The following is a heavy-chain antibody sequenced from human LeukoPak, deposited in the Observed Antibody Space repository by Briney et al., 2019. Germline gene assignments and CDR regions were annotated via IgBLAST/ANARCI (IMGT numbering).Heavy chain of an antibody. CDR2: INHSGST. CDR3: ARKPLWFGGSAFDS. D-gene: IGHD3-10*01. V-gene: IGHV4-34*01. J-gene: IGHJ3*02. Sequence: SETLSLTCAVYGWSFSGYYWSWLRQPPGKGLEWIGEINHSGSTNYNPSLKSRVTISVDTSKNQFSLQLSSVTAADTGVYYCARKPLWFGGSAFDSLGEGTIVTVSS. CDR1: GWSFSGYY.